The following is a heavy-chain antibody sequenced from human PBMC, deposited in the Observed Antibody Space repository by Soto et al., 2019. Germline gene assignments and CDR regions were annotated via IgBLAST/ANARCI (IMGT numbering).Heavy chain of an antibody. J-gene: IGHJ4*02. D-gene: IGHD1-26*01. V-gene: IGHV1-18*01. CDR2: STHTGNT. CDR3: ARSGEHPLDY. CDR1: GYAFPHYV. Sequence: QVRLVQSGPEVKKPGASVKVSCKTSGYAFPHYVINWVRQAPGHGLEWMGFSTHTGNTNYAQNFQGRVVLTTDTSTSTAYMEVTSLRSDDTAVYYCARSGEHPLDYWGQGTTVTVSS.